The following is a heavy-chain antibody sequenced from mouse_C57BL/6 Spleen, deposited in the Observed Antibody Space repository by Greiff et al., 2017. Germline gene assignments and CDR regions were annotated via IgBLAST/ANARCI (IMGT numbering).Heavy chain of an antibody. D-gene: IGHD2-1*01. CDR1: GYTFTSYW. CDR2: IYPGNSDT. Sequence: VQLQQSGTVLARPGASVKMSCKTSGYTFTSYWMHWVKQRPGQGLEWIGAIYPGNSDTSYNQKFKGKAKLTAVTSASTAYMELSSLTNEDSAVYYCTRKFYGNYVGYAMDYWGQGTSVTVSS. J-gene: IGHJ4*01. CDR3: TRKFYGNYVGYAMDY. V-gene: IGHV1-5*01.